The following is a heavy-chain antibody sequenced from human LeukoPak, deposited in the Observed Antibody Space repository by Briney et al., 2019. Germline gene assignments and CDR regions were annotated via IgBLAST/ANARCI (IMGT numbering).Heavy chain of an antibody. CDR3: ATSTITGTTSSFDY. D-gene: IGHD1-7*01. CDR2: IYPGDSDT. Sequence: GESLKISCKGPGDSFTRYWIGWVRQMPGKGLEWMGIIYPGDSDTRYSPSFQGQVTISADKSISTAYLQWSSLKASDTAMYYCATSTITGTTSSFDYWGQGTLVTVSS. V-gene: IGHV5-51*01. CDR1: GDSFTRYW. J-gene: IGHJ4*02.